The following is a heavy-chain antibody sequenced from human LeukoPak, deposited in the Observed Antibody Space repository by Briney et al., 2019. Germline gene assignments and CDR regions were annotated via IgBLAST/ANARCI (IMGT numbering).Heavy chain of an antibody. CDR3: ARDSWLSYYYYYMDV. Sequence: SETLSLTCALSGGSITDYYYNWVRQPPGKGLEWIGEINHTGSTTYNPSLKSRVTISVDTSKNQFSLKLSSVTAADTAVYYCARDSWLSYYYYYMDVWGKGTTVTISS. J-gene: IGHJ6*03. CDR2: INHTGST. D-gene: IGHD2-15*01. V-gene: IGHV4-34*01. CDR1: GGSITDYY.